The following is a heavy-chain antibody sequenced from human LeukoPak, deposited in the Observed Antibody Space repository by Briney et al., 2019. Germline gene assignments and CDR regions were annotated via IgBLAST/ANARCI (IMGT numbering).Heavy chain of an antibody. CDR2: ITPSDGST. V-gene: IGHV1-46*01. D-gene: IGHD5-18*01. Sequence: GASVKVSCMASGYTFSSYHVHWVRQPPGQGLEWMGKITPSDGSTTYAQNFQDRVIMTRDTSSSTVYMQLSSLRSEDTAVYYCARDSYGSDYWGQGTLVTVSS. J-gene: IGHJ4*02. CDR1: GYTFSSYH. CDR3: ARDSYGSDY.